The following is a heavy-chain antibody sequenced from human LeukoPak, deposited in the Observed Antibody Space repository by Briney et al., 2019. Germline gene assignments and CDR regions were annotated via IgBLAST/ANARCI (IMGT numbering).Heavy chain of an antibody. CDR3: ARLDYYHFDY. CDR1: GGSISRYY. J-gene: IGHJ4*02. Sequence: PSETLSLTCTVSGGSISRYYWSWIRRPPGRGLEWIGYISYSGSTKYNPSLMSRVTISVDTSKNQFSLKLSSATAADTAVYYCARLDYYHFDYWGRGTVVTVSS. CDR2: ISYSGST. D-gene: IGHD3-22*01. V-gene: IGHV4-59*01.